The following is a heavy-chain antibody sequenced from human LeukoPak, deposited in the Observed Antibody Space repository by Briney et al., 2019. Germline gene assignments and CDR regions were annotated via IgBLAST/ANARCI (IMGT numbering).Heavy chain of an antibody. D-gene: IGHD1-26*01. CDR1: GFTFSSYG. V-gene: IGHV3-48*04. Sequence: GGTLRLSCAASGFTFSSYGMSWVRQAPGKGLEWVSYISSSGSTIYYADSVKGRFTISRDNAKNSLYLQMNSLRAEDTAVYYCARDRSGSYLFDYWGQGTLVTVSS. CDR2: ISSSGSTI. CDR3: ARDRSGSYLFDY. J-gene: IGHJ4*02.